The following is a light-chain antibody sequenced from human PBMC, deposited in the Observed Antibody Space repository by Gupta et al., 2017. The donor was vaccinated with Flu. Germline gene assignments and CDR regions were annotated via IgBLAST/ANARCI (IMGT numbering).Light chain of an antibody. J-gene: IGKJ1*01. V-gene: IGKV2-28*01. CDR2: LGS. CDR3: MQSLQAPWT. Sequence: DIVMTQSALSLSVTPGEPASISCRSSQNLLHSNGYNYLTWYLQKPGQSPQLLIYLGSNRASGVPDRFSGSGSGTTFTLKVSRVEAEDVGVYYCMQSLQAPWTFGQGTKVEI. CDR1: QNLLHSNGYNY.